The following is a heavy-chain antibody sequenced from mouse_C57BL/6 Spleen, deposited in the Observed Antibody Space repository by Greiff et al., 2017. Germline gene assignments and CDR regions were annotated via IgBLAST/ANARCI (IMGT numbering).Heavy chain of an antibody. CDR1: GYTFTDYY. Sequence: VQLQQSGAELVRPGASVKLSCKASGYTFTDYYINWVKQRPGQGLEWIARIYPGSGNTYYNEKFKGKATLTAEKSSSTAYMQLSSLTSEDSAVYFCARSGDGYYDYDAMDYWGPGTSVTVSS. J-gene: IGHJ4*01. V-gene: IGHV1-76*01. CDR2: IYPGSGNT. D-gene: IGHD2-3*01. CDR3: ARSGDGYYDYDAMDY.